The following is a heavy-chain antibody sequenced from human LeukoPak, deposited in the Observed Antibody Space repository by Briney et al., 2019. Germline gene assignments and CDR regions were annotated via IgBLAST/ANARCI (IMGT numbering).Heavy chain of an antibody. CDR3: ARGGMGSSWYLDY. J-gene: IGHJ4*02. V-gene: IGHV3-7*02. Sequence: GGSLRLSCAASGFTFSSYWMNWVRQAPGKGLEWVANIKQDGGEEYYVDSVKGRFTISRDNPKNSLYLQMNSLRAEDTAVYYCARGGMGSSWYLDYWGQGTLVTVSS. CDR1: GFTFSSYW. CDR2: IKQDGGEE. D-gene: IGHD6-13*01.